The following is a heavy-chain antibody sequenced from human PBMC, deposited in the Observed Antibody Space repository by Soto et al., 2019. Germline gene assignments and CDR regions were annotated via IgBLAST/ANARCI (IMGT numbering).Heavy chain of an antibody. CDR1: GYSFSTYG. CDR3: ARDRYNLYNNDDYYGMDV. CDR2: ISAYNGDT. J-gene: IGHJ6*02. V-gene: IGHV1-18*01. Sequence: QVQLVQSGAEVKKPGASVKVSCKAFGYSFSTYGITWVRQAPGQGLEWMGWISAYNGDTNYAQILQGRVTMTTDTSTSTAYMELRSLRSDDTAVYYCARDRYNLYNNDDYYGMDVWGQGTTVTVSS. D-gene: IGHD1-1*01.